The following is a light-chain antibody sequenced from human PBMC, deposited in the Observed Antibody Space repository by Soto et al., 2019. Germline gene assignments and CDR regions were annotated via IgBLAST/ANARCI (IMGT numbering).Light chain of an antibody. CDR2: EVS. CDR3: SSYTSSSPYV. CDR1: TSDVGGYKY. Sequence: QSVLTQPASVSGSPGQSITISCTGTTSDVGGYKYVSWYQQHPGKAPKLLIYEVSNRPSGVSNRFSGSKSGNTASLTISGLPAEDEADYYCSSYTSSSPYVLGTGTKVTVL. J-gene: IGLJ1*01. V-gene: IGLV2-14*01.